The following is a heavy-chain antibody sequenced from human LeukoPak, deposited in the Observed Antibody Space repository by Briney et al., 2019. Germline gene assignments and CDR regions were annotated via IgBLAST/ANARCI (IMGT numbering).Heavy chain of an antibody. CDR1: EFTFIMYW. Sequence: GGSLRLSCAASEFTFIMYWVSWVRQAPGKGLEWVANINQDGSEEYYVDSVKGQFTISRDNAKNSLYLQMSSLRVEDTAVYYCARSPAIDTVDYWGQGTLVTVSS. CDR3: ARSPAIDTVDY. CDR2: INQDGSEE. D-gene: IGHD3-22*01. V-gene: IGHV3-7*01. J-gene: IGHJ4*02.